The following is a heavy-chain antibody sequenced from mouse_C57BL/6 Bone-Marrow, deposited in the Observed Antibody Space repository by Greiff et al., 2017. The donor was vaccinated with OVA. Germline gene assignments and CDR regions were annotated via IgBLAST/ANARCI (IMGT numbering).Heavy chain of an antibody. CDR2: IDPNSGGT. Sequence: QVQLQQPGAELVKPGASVKLSCKASGYTFTSYWMHWVKQRPGRGLEWIGRIDPNSGGTKYNEKFKSKATLTVDKPSSTAYMQLSSLTSEDSAVEYCARVDYDWGYDFGYWGQGTTLTVSS. CDR1: GYTFTSYW. D-gene: IGHD2-4*01. CDR3: ARVDYDWGYDFGY. J-gene: IGHJ2*01. V-gene: IGHV1-72*01.